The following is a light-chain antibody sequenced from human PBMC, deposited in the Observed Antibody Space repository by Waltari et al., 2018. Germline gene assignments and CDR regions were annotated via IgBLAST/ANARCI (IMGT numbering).Light chain of an antibody. CDR1: QSVFYSSNNRNY. J-gene: IGKJ1*01. CDR3: QQYFATPRT. Sequence: DIVMTQSPDSLAVALGERATINCKSSQSVFYSSNNRNYLGWYQHKLGQPPKLLIYWASTRESRVPDRFSGSGSGTDFTLTISSLQAEDVAVYYCQQYFATPRTFGQGTKVEIK. CDR2: WAS. V-gene: IGKV4-1*01.